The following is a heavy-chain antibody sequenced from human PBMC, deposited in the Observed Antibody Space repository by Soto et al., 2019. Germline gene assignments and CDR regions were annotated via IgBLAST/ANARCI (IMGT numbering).Heavy chain of an antibody. Sequence: EVQLLESGGGLVQPGGSMSLSGVVSGITSGSHARSWVRQPPGQAMEWVAGISGGAYPAYYPDSVRGRFTTATDNSKNTVYLQIDHLRADDTAGYYCAKAQGVATIKSDFDYWGQGTLVTVSS. V-gene: IGHV3-23*01. CDR1: GITSGSHA. CDR2: ISGGAYPA. J-gene: IGHJ4*02. D-gene: IGHD5-12*01. CDR3: AKAQGVATIKSDFDY.